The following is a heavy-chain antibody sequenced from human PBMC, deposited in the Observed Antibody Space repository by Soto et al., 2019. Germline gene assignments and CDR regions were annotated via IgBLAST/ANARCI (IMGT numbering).Heavy chain of an antibody. CDR1: VFTLSDHY. CDR3: VRTTYFSDSSGYIRCFDY. J-gene: IGHJ4*02. Sequence: PGGSLRLSCACSVFTLSDHYIDWVRHSPGKCLEWVGRSRDKAQGYSTEYAASVKGRFTTSRDDSKNSVYLQMNSLKTEDTAVYYCVRTTYFSDSSGYIRCFDYWGQGTLFSVSS. CDR2: SRDKAQGYST. V-gene: IGHV3-72*01. D-gene: IGHD3-22*01.